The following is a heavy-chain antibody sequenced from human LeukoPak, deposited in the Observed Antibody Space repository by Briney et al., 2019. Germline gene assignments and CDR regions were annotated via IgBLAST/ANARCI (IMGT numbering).Heavy chain of an antibody. Sequence: GGSLRLSCAASGFTFSSYGMHWVRQAPGKGLEWVAVTSYDGSNKYYADSVKGRFTISRDNSKNTLYLQMNSLRAEDTAVYYCAKDLVYYDSSPGAFDIWGQGTMVTVSS. D-gene: IGHD3-22*01. CDR3: AKDLVYYDSSPGAFDI. CDR1: GFTFSSYG. J-gene: IGHJ3*02. V-gene: IGHV3-30*18. CDR2: TSYDGSNK.